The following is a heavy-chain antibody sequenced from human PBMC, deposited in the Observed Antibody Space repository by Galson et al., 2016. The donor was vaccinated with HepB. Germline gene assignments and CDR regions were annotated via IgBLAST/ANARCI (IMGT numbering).Heavy chain of an antibody. D-gene: IGHD6-19*01. J-gene: IGHJ4*02. CDR1: VDSISYGGDYY. Sequence: TLSLTCTVSVDSISYGGDYYWSWIRQHPDKGLEWIGYIYYNGRTDYNPSLKSRGTMSLDTSKNQFSLKLTSVTAADTAVYYCARLRDGDSSGWADYFDHWGQGTLVTVSS. V-gene: IGHV4-31*03. CDR2: IYYNGRT. CDR3: ARLRDGDSSGWADYFDH.